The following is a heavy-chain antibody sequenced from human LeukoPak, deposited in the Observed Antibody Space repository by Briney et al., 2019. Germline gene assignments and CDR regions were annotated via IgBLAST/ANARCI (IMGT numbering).Heavy chain of an antibody. V-gene: IGHV4-39*07. CDR2: IHYTGST. CDR3: ARSFLVGATMDY. Sequence: SETLSLTCTVSGDSISSHNYYWGWIRQPPGKGLEWIASIHYTGSTYYNPSHKSRVTISVDTSKNQFSLKVTSVTAADTAVYYCARSFLVGATMDYWGQGTLVTVSS. D-gene: IGHD1-26*01. CDR1: GDSISSHNYY. J-gene: IGHJ4*02.